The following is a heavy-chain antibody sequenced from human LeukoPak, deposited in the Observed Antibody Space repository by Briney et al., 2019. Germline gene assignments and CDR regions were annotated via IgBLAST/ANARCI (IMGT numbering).Heavy chain of an antibody. CDR1: GGSISSSSYY. D-gene: IGHD6-13*01. J-gene: IGHJ6*04. Sequence: SETLSLTCTVSGGSISSSSYYWGWIRQPPGKGLEWIGSIYYSGSTYYNPSLKSRVTISVDTSKNQFSLKLSSVTAADTAVYYCARDKIAAAGPYYYYGMDVXGXGTTVTVSS. CDR3: ARDKIAAAGPYYYYGMDV. V-gene: IGHV4-39*07. CDR2: IYYSGST.